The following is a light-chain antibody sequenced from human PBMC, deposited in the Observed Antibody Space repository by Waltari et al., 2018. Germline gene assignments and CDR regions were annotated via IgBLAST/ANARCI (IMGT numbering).Light chain of an antibody. CDR3: GGWDDTLTGPYV. Sequence: QPALTQPPSVAGTPGQTVTIPCSGSSSNIGSNTVNWYQVLPGSAPRLVIHNNNQRPSDVPARFSGSKSGTSASLAIRGLQSEDEADYYCGGWDDTLTGPYVFGSGTKV. CDR1: SSNIGSNT. V-gene: IGLV1-44*01. CDR2: NNN. J-gene: IGLJ1*01.